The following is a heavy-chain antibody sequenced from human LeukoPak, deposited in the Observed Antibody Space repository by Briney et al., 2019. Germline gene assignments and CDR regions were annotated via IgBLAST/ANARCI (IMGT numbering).Heavy chain of an antibody. CDR2: IRSKAYGGTT. CDR3: ATYYDFWSGYFADDY. Sequence: PGGSLRLSCAASGFTFSDYYMSWIRQAPGKGLEWVGFIRSKAYGGTTEYAASVKGRFTISRDDSKSIAYLQMNSLKTENTAVYYCATYYDFWSGYFADDYWGQGTLVTVSS. V-gene: IGHV3-71*01. D-gene: IGHD3-3*01. J-gene: IGHJ4*02. CDR1: GFTFSDYY.